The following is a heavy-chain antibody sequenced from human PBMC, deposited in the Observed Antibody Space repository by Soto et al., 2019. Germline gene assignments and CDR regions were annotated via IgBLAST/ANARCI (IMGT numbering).Heavy chain of an antibody. J-gene: IGHJ6*02. D-gene: IGHD3-22*01. CDR1: GVTFSSYA. Sequence: GASVKVSCKASGVTFSSYAISWVRQAPGQGLEWMGGIIPIFGTANYAQKFQGRVTITADESTSTAYMELSSLRSEDTAVYYCARERGTYYYDSSGASTYYYGMDVWGQGTTVTVSS. CDR3: ARERGTYYYDSSGASTYYYGMDV. V-gene: IGHV1-69*13. CDR2: IIPIFGTA.